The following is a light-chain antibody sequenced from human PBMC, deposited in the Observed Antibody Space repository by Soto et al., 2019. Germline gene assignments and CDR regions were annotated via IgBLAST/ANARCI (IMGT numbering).Light chain of an antibody. CDR2: DVS. CDR3: SLYRGDTPHV. J-gene: IGLJ1*01. V-gene: IGLV2-14*01. Sequence: QSALTQPASVFGSPGQSITISCTGSSGDIGGYNYVSWYQQHPGKAPKLMIYDVSNRPSGVSNRFSGSKSGNTASLTISGFQAEDEADYYCSLYRGDTPHVFGSGTKVTVL. CDR1: SGDIGGYNY.